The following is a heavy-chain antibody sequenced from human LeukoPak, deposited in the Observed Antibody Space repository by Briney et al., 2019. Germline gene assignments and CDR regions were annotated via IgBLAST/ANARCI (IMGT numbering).Heavy chain of an antibody. Sequence: GASVKVSCKASGYTFTSYGISWVRQAPGQGLEWMGWISAYNGNTNYAQKLQGRVTMTTDTSTSTAYMELRSLRSDDTAVYYCARVPIYFIAAAGFFDYWGQGTLVTVSS. D-gene: IGHD6-13*01. CDR3: ARVPIYFIAAAGFFDY. CDR1: GYTFTSYG. J-gene: IGHJ4*02. CDR2: ISAYNGNT. V-gene: IGHV1-18*01.